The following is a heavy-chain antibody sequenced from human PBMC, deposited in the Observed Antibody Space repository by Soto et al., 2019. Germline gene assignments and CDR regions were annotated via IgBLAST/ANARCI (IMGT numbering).Heavy chain of an antibody. Sequence: QVRLQESGPGLVKPSQTLSLTCTVSGGSVSSGGFYWNWIRQHPGKGLEWIGYMYNDGRTEYNPSLKSRVSISVDTPKNQFSLKVMSVTVADKAVYYCTREAGYWGQGILVTVSS. CDR3: TREAGY. CDR2: MYNDGRT. D-gene: IGHD6-25*01. V-gene: IGHV4-31*03. J-gene: IGHJ4*02. CDR1: GGSVSSGGFY.